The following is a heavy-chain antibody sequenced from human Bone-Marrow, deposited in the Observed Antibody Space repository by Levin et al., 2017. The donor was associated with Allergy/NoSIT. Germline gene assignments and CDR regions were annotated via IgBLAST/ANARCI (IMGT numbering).Heavy chain of an antibody. J-gene: IGHJ4*02. CDR1: GGSISGHY. D-gene: IGHD5-24*01. V-gene: IGHV4-59*11. CDR2: IDYNEIT. CDR3: ARGMATLDY. Sequence: ESLKISCTVSGGSISGHYWSWIRQPPGKGLEWIGYIDYNEITNYNPSLKSRVTISADTSNNQFSLKLSSVTAADTAVYYCARGMATLDYWGQGTLVTVSS.